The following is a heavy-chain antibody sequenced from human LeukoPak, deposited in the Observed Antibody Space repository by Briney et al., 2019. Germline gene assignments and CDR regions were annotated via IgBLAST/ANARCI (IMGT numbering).Heavy chain of an antibody. V-gene: IGHV1-3*01. J-gene: IGHJ4*02. CDR3: AREGDSSGYFDY. Sequence: ASVKVSCKASGYTFTASLMHWVRQAPGQRLEWMGWINAGDGDTKYSQKFQGRVTVTRDTSASTAYMELSSLRSEDTAVYYCAREGDSSGYFDYWGQGTLVTVSS. CDR2: INAGDGDT. D-gene: IGHD3-22*01. CDR1: GYTFTASL.